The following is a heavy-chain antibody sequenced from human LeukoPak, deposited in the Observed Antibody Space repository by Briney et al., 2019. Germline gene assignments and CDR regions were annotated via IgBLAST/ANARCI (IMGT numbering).Heavy chain of an antibody. D-gene: IGHD2-2*01. J-gene: IGHJ6*03. CDR2: IKQDGSEK. CDR1: GFTFSTYW. CDR3: ARLYCSSTSCSRRGYYYYYMDV. Sequence: GGSLRLSCAASGFTFSTYWMSWVRQAPGKGLEWVANIKQDGSEKYYVDSVKGRFTISRDNAKNSLYLQMNSLRAEDTAVYYCARLYCSSTSCSRRGYYYYYMDVWGKGTTVTVSS. V-gene: IGHV3-7*01.